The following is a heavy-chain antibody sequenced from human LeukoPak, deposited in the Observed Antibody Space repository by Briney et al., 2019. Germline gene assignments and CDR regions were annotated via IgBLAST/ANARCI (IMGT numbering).Heavy chain of an antibody. CDR1: GYTFTSYG. Sequence: SVKVSCKASGYTFTSYGISWVRQAPGQGLEWMGGIIPIFGTANYAQKFQGRVTITTDESTSTAYMELSSLRSEDTAVYYCARGGDGYNPYYYYYYMDVWGKGTTVTVSS. CDR3: ARGGDGYNPYYYYYYMDV. J-gene: IGHJ6*03. CDR2: IIPIFGTA. D-gene: IGHD5-24*01. V-gene: IGHV1-69*05.